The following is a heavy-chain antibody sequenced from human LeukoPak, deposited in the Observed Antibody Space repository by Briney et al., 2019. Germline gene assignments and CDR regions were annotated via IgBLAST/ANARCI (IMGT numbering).Heavy chain of an antibody. D-gene: IGHD6-19*01. J-gene: IGHJ4*02. CDR2: ISVEGESA. CDR1: GFSVSTSG. V-gene: IGHV3-23*01. CDR3: AQGYGNGWYPH. Sequence: GGCLRLSCTVSGFSVSTSGMSWVRQAQGKGLQTISAISVEGESAYYADSVKGRFTISRDNSKNTLYLQMNSLRVEDTAVYFCAQGYGNGWYPHWGQGSLVSVSS.